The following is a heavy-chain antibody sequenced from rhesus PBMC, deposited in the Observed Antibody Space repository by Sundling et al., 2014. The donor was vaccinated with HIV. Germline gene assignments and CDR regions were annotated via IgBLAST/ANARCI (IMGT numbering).Heavy chain of an antibody. V-gene: IGHV4-165*01. CDR1: GGSFGGYY. CDR2: ISGSSGST. D-gene: IGHD1-44*01. CDR3: ARDVGWGGFDY. Sequence: QVQLQESGPGLVKPSETLSLTCAVSGGSFGGYYWGWIRQPPGKGLEWIGSISGSSGSTDYNPSLKSRVTISTDTSKNQFSLKLTSVTAADTAVYYCARDVGWGGFDYWGQGVLVTVSS. J-gene: IGHJ4*01.